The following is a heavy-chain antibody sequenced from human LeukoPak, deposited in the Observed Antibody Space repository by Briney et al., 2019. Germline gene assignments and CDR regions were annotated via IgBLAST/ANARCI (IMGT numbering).Heavy chain of an antibody. V-gene: IGHV3-33*01. CDR1: GFTFSSYG. D-gene: IGHD3-10*01. CDR3: ARESVLLWFGEVERGYYFDY. Sequence: PGRSLRLSCAASGFTFSSYGMHWVRQAPGKGLEWVAVIWYDGSNKYYADSVKGRFTISRDNSKNTLYLQMNSLRAEDTAVYYCARESVLLWFGEVERGYYFDYWDQGTLVTVSS. J-gene: IGHJ4*02. CDR2: IWYDGSNK.